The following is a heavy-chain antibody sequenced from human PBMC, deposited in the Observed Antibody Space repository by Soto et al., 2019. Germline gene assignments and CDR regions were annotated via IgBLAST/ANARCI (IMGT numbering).Heavy chain of an antibody. Sequence: EVQLVESGAGLVQPGGTVSLSCAASGFTFNTYWLHWVRQPPGKGLVWVSRINSDGSTAYYADSVRGRFTISRDNAKNTVYLQMNSLRADDTAVYYCARGGPAYGDWGYWGQGTLVTVSS. V-gene: IGHV3-74*01. CDR2: INSDGSTA. CDR1: GFTFNTYW. CDR3: ARGGPAYGDWGY. D-gene: IGHD4-17*01. J-gene: IGHJ4*02.